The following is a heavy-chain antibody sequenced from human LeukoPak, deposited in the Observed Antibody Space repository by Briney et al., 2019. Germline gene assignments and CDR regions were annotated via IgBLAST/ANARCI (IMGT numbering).Heavy chain of an antibody. CDR1: GGSISSSNW. D-gene: IGHD2-15*01. V-gene: IGHV4-4*02. J-gene: IGHJ5*02. Sequence: SETLSLTCAVSGGSISSSNWWSWVRQPPGKGLEWIGEIYHSGSTNYNPSLKSRVTISVDTSKNQFSLKLSSVTAADTAVYYCARHEVDDDWFDPWGQGTLVTVSS. CDR3: ARHEVDDDWFDP. CDR2: IYHSGST.